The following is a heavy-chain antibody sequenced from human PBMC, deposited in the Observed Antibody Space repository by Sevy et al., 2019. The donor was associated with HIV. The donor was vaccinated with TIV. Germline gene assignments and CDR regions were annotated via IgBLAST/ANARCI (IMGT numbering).Heavy chain of an antibody. CDR1: GGSISSYY. Sequence: SETLSLTCTVSGGSISSYYWSWIRQPAGKGLEWIGCIYTSGSTNYNPSLKSRVTMSVDTSKNQFSLKLSSVTAADTAVYYCARDVRELPSNWFDPWGQGTLVTVSS. D-gene: IGHD1-26*01. J-gene: IGHJ5*02. CDR3: ARDVRELPSNWFDP. V-gene: IGHV4-4*07. CDR2: IYTSGST.